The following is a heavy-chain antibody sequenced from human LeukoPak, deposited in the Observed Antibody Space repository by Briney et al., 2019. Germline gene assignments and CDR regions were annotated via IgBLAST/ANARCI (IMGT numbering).Heavy chain of an antibody. CDR3: IRGLGGGSDY. V-gene: IGHV3-74*03. CDR2: INSDGSTT. D-gene: IGHD4-23*01. J-gene: IGHJ4*02. CDR1: GFSFSGSW. Sequence: GGSLRLSCAASGFSFSGSWTHWVRQAPAKGLVWVSRINSDGSTTTYADSVQGRFTISRDNAKNTLYLQMNSLRAEDTAVYYCIRGLGGGSDYWGLGTLVTVTS.